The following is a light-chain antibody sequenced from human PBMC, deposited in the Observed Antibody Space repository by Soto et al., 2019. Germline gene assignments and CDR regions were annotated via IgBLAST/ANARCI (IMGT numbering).Light chain of an antibody. CDR2: KAS. V-gene: IGKV1-5*03. Sequence: DIQMTQYPSTQSASVGDRVTITSRASQSISTWLAWYQQEPGKAPKLLIHKASSLQSGVPSRFSGSGSGIDFTLTISSLHPDDFATYYCQQYNSYSPTFGQGTKVDIK. CDR3: QQYNSYSPT. CDR1: QSISTW. J-gene: IGKJ1*01.